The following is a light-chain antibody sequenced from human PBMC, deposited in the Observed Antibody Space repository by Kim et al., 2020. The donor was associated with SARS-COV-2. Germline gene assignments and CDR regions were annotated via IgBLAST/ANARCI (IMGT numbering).Light chain of an antibody. J-gene: IGLJ2*01. Sequence: GRRVTISCSGTNSNIGIYSVHLYRQLPQTAPKLLIYSNSHRPSGVPDRLSGSKSGASASLAISGLQFEDESIYHCAAWDDGLNGLVFGGGTKVTVL. CDR1: NSNIGIYS. CDR3: AAWDDGLNGLV. CDR2: SNS. V-gene: IGLV1-44*01.